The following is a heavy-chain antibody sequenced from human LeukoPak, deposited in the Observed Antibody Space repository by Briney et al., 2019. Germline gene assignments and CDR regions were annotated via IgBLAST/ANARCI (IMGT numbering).Heavy chain of an antibody. CDR3: ARDGGYSYYFDY. V-gene: IGHV4-59*01. J-gene: IGHJ4*02. CDR2: IYYRGST. D-gene: IGHD2-15*01. CDR1: GGSISSYY. Sequence: SETLSLTCTVSGGSISSYYWTWVRQPAGKGMEWVGYIYYRGSTSYNPSLKSRVTMSLDTSKNQFSLNLTSVTAADTAVYYCARDGGYSYYFDYWGPGTLVTVSS.